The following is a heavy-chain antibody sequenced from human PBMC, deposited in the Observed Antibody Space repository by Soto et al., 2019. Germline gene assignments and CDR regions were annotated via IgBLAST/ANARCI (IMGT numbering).Heavy chain of an antibody. V-gene: IGHV4-31*03. D-gene: IGHD2-21*01. CDR3: ARDGAGAYGLGWFDP. J-gene: IGHJ5*02. Sequence: QVQLQESGPGLVKPSHTLSLTCTVSGDSISRGGYYWNWIRQHPRKGPEWIGYIYHSGSTNYNPSLKSRVTISVDTSKNQLSLELSNVTAADTAVYYCARDGAGAYGLGWFDPWGQGILVTVSS. CDR2: IYHSGST. CDR1: GDSISRGGYY.